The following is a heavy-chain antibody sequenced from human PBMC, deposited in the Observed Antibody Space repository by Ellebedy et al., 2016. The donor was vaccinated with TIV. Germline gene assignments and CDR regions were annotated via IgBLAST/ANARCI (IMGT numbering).Heavy chain of an antibody. CDR2: INPSGGST. CDR1: GYTSTSYY. J-gene: IGHJ3*02. D-gene: IGHD4-17*01. CDR3: AREMNYGDYSNDAFDI. Sequence: ASVKVSCXASGYTSTSYYMHWVRQAPGQGLEWMGIINPSGGSTSYAQKFQGRVTMTRDTSTSTVYMELSSLRSEDTAVYYCAREMNYGDYSNDAFDIWGQGTMVTVSS. V-gene: IGHV1-46*01.